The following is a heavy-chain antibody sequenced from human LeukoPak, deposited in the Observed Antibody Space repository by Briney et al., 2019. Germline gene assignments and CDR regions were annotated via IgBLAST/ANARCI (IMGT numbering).Heavy chain of an antibody. D-gene: IGHD3-10*01. CDR1: GFTFSSYG. CDR2: ISYDGSNK. J-gene: IGHJ6*02. V-gene: IGHV3-30*03. Sequence: PGGSLRLSCAASGFTFSSYGMHWVRQAPGKGLEWVAVISYDGSNKYYADSVKGRFTISRDNSKNTLYLQMNSLRAEDTAVYYCARVRGIWFVELSTDYYGMDVSGQGTTVTVSS. CDR3: ARVRGIWFVELSTDYYGMDV.